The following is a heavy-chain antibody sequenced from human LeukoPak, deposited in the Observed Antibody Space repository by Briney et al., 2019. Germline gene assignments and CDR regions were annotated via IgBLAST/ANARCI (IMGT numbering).Heavy chain of an antibody. J-gene: IGHJ6*02. Sequence: GGSLRLSCAASGFTFSSYAMNWVRQAPGQGLYWVSAISGSADKTYYADSVKGRFTISRDNSKNTLYLQMNSLRAEDTAVYYCAKKYYDILTGYYVQYSAMDVWGQGTTVTVSS. V-gene: IGHV3-23*01. D-gene: IGHD3-9*01. CDR1: GFTFSSYA. CDR3: AKKYYDILTGYYVQYSAMDV. CDR2: ISGSADKT.